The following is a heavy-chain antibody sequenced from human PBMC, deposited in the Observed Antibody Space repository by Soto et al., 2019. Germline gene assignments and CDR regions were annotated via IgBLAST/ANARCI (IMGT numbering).Heavy chain of an antibody. V-gene: IGHV4-31*03. CDR2: IYYSGST. CDR3: ARHRSQEAAAVSFDY. CDR1: GGSISSGGYY. J-gene: IGHJ4*02. Sequence: SETLSLTCTVSGGSISSGGYYWSWIRQHPGKGLEWIGYIYYSGSTYYNPSLKSRVTISVDTSKNQFSLKLSSVTAADTAMYYCARHRSQEAAAVSFDYWGQGTLVTVSS. D-gene: IGHD6-13*01.